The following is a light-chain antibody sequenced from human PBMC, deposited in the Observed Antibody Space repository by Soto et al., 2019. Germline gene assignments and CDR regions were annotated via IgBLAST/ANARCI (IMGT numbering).Light chain of an antibody. J-gene: IGLJ1*01. CDR3: QSYDSSMSGLV. Sequence: QSVLTQPPSVSGAPGQRVTISCTGSSSNIGAGYDVHWYQQLPGTAPKLLIYGNSNRPSGVPDRFSGSQSGTSASLAITGLQAEDEADYYCQSYDSSMSGLVFGTGTQLTVL. CDR1: SSNIGAGYD. V-gene: IGLV1-40*01. CDR2: GNS.